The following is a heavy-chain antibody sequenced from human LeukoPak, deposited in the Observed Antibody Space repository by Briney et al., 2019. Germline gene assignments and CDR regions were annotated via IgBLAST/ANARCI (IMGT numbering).Heavy chain of an antibody. CDR2: ISSSGSTI. CDR3: ARDGQNSYGWDYFDY. D-gene: IGHD5-18*01. Sequence: HSGGSLRLSCAASGFTFTTYWMSWVRQAPGKGLEWVSYISSSGSTIYYADSVKGRFTISRDNAKNSLYLQMNSLRAEDTAVYYCARDGQNSYGWDYFDYWGQGTLVTVSS. J-gene: IGHJ4*02. V-gene: IGHV3-48*04. CDR1: GFTFTTYW.